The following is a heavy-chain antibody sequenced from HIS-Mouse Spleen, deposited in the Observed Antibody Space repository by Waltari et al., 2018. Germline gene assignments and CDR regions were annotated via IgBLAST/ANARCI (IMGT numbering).Heavy chain of an antibody. V-gene: IGHV4-39*07. J-gene: IGHJ4*02. Sequence: QLQLQESGPGLVKPSETLSLTCTVSGGSISSGSYYWGWIRQPPGKGLEWIWSIYSSGSTNYNPSLKRRVTISVDTSKNQFSLTLSSVTAADTAVYYCARMGPASGSYGDYWGQGTLVTVSS. CDR3: ARMGPASGSYGDY. CDR1: GGSISSGSYY. CDR2: IYSSGST. D-gene: IGHD1-26*01.